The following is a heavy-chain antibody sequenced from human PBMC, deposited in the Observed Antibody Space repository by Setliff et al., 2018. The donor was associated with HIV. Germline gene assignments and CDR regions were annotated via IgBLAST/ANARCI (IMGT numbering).Heavy chain of an antibody. CDR1: GYTFTNYA. CDR2: INAGNGNT. CDR3: ARGATYYNFWTAPPPMDY. D-gene: IGHD3-3*01. J-gene: IGHJ4*02. V-gene: IGHV1-3*03. Sequence: ASVKVSCKASGYTFTNYAIHWVRQAPGQRLEWMGWINAGNGNTKYSQEFQDRVTITRDTSASTAYMELSSLRSEDMAVYYCARGATYYNFWTAPPPMDYWGQGTLVTVSS.